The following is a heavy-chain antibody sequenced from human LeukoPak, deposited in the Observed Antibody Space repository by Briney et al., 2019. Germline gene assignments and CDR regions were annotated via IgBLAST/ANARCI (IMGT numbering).Heavy chain of an antibody. CDR3: ARDPNTAMVSGAFDI. J-gene: IGHJ3*02. V-gene: IGHV4-30-4*01. D-gene: IGHD5-18*01. Sequence: SETLSLTCTVSGGSISSGDYYWSWIRQPPGKGLEWIGYIYYSGSTYYNPSLKSRVTISVDTSKNPFSLKLSSVTAADTAVYYCARDPNTAMVSGAFDIWGQGTTAAVSS. CDR1: GGSISSGDYY. CDR2: IYYSGST.